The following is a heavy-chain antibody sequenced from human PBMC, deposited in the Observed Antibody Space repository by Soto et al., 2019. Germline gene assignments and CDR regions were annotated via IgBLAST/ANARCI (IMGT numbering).Heavy chain of an antibody. CDR2: IYYSGST. D-gene: IGHD3-9*01. J-gene: IGHJ5*01. V-gene: IGHV4-39*01. CDR1: GGSISSSRYY. CDR3: ARLESVLRYFDWLPKNWFDP. Sequence: LSLTCTVSGGSISSSRYYWGWIRQPPGKGLEWIGSIYYSGSTYYNPSLKSRVTISVDTSKNQFSLKLSSVTAADTAVYYCARLESVLRYFDWLPKNWFDPWGQGTMVTVSS.